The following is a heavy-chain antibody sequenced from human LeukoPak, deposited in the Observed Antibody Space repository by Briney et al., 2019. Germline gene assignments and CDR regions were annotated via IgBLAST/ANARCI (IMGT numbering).Heavy chain of an antibody. J-gene: IGHJ4*02. CDR1: GFTFRSYE. Sequence: PGGSLRLSCAASGFTFRSYEMNWVRQAPGKGLEWVSYISSSGSTMYYADSVKGRFTISRDNSKNTLYLQMNSLRAEDTAIYYCAKAGCTNIVCYLNSWGQGTLVTVSS. D-gene: IGHD2-8*01. CDR3: AKAGCTNIVCYLNS. CDR2: ISSSGSTM. V-gene: IGHV3-48*03.